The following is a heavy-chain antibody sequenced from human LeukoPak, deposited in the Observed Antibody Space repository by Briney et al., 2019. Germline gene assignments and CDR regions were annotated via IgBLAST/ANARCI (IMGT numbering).Heavy chain of an antibody. CDR1: GGSISSSSYY. D-gene: IGHD2-21*02. V-gene: IGHV4-39*07. J-gene: IGHJ4*02. Sequence: NPSETLSLTCTVSGGSISSSSYYWGWIRQPPGKGLEWIGSIYYSGSTYYNPSLKSRVTISVDTSKNQLSLKLSSVTAADTAVYYCARGVVVTAIYFDYWGQGTLVTVSS. CDR3: ARGVVVTAIYFDY. CDR2: IYYSGST.